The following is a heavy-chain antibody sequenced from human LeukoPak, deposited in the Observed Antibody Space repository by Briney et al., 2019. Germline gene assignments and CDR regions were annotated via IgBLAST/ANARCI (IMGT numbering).Heavy chain of an antibody. D-gene: IGHD3-22*01. Sequence: GGSLRLSCAASGFTFSSYGMHWVRQAPGKGLEWVAFIRYDGSNKYYADSVKGRFTISRDNSKNTLYLQMNSLRAEDTAVYYCAKNYYDSSGPDYWGQGTLVTVSS. CDR3: AKNYYDSSGPDY. CDR1: GFTFSSYG. V-gene: IGHV3-30*02. J-gene: IGHJ4*02. CDR2: IRYDGSNK.